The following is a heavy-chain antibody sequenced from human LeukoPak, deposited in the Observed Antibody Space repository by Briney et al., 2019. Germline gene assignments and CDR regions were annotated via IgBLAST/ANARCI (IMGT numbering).Heavy chain of an antibody. CDR1: GYTFTRYG. Sequence: GASVKVSCKASGYTFTRYGITWVRQAPGQGLEWMGWINTYSGMTKYAQKFQGRVTMTTDTATTTAYMELSSLRSEDTAVYYCATETITMVRGVILKTGEPLDYWGQGTLVTVSS. CDR3: ATETITMVRGVILKTGEPLDY. V-gene: IGHV1-18*01. CDR2: INTYSGMT. J-gene: IGHJ4*02. D-gene: IGHD3-10*01.